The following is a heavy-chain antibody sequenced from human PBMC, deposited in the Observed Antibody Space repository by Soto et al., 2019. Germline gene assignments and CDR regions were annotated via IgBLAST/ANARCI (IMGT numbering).Heavy chain of an antibody. V-gene: IGHV3-33*01. Sequence: GGSLRLSCAASGFTFSNYGMHWVRQAPGKGLEWVAIIWHDGNNKYYADFVRGRFIISRDNSKNRLYLQMNSLRAEDTAVYYCASDLVGASDSYGLDVWGQGTPVTVSS. CDR1: GFTFSNYG. J-gene: IGHJ6*02. CDR2: IWHDGNNK. CDR3: ASDLVGASDSYGLDV. D-gene: IGHD1-26*01.